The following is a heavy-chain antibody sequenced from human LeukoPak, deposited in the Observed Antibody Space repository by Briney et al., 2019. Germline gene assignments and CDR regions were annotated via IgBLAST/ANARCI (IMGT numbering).Heavy chain of an antibody. CDR1: GGSISSGGYS. V-gene: IGHV4-31*03. CDR2: IYYSGST. Sequence: PSQTLSLTCTVSGGSISSGGYSWSWIRQHPGKGLEWIGYIYYSGSTYYNPSLKSRVTISVDTSKNQFSLKLSSVTAADTAVYYCAREYMVRGGMGEFASHWGQGTLVTVSS. CDR3: AREYMVRGGMGEFASH. J-gene: IGHJ4*02. D-gene: IGHD3-10*01.